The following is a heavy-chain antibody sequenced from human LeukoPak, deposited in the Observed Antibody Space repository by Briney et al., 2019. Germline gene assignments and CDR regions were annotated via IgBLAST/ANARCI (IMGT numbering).Heavy chain of an antibody. CDR1: GFTFSSYS. Sequence: GGSLRLSCAASGFTFSSYSMNWVRQAPGKGLEWVSSISSSSSYIYYADSVKGRFTISRDNAKNSLYLQMNSLRAEDTAVYYCAGDVLRFLEWSPMDVWGQGTTVTVSS. CDR2: ISSSSSYI. CDR3: AGDVLRFLEWSPMDV. J-gene: IGHJ6*02. V-gene: IGHV3-21*01. D-gene: IGHD3-3*01.